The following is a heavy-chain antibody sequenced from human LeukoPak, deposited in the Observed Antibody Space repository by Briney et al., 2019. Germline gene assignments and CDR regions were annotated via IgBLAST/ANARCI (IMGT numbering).Heavy chain of an antibody. D-gene: IGHD4-23*01. Sequence: GGSLRLSCAASGFTFSSYWMNWARQAPGKGLEWVASINHNGNVNYYVDSVKGRFTISRDNAKNTLYLQMNSLRVEDTAVYYYARGRPHGNDYWGQGTLVTVSS. CDR2: INHNGNVN. CDR1: GFTFSSYW. J-gene: IGHJ4*02. CDR3: ARGRPHGNDY. V-gene: IGHV3-7*01.